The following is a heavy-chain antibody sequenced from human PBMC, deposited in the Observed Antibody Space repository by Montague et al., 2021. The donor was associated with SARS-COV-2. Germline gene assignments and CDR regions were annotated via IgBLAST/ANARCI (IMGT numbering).Heavy chain of an antibody. CDR2: IGTAGDT. V-gene: IGHV3-13*04. J-gene: IGHJ6*02. CDR1: GFTFSSYD. D-gene: IGHD1-7*01. Sequence: LRLSCAASGFTFSSYDMHWVRQATGKGLEWVSAIGTAGDTYYPGSVKGRFTISRENAKNSLYLQMNSLRAGDTAVYYCAGSQGITGTTHYYYGMDVWGQGTTVTVSS. CDR3: AGSQGITGTTHYYYGMDV.